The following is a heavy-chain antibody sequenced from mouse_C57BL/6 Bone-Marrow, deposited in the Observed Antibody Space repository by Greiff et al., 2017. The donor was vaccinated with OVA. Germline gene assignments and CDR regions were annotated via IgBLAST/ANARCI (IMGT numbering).Heavy chain of an antibody. CDR1: GYTFTSYW. Sequence: QVQLQQPGTELVKPGASVKLSCKASGYTFTSYWMHWVKQRPGPGLAWIGNINPSNGGTNYNEKFKSKATLTVDKSSSTAYMQLISLTSEDSAVYYCARYYGSSPRAMDYWGQGTSVTVSS. CDR2: INPSNGGT. J-gene: IGHJ4*01. V-gene: IGHV1-53*01. CDR3: ARYYGSSPRAMDY. D-gene: IGHD1-1*01.